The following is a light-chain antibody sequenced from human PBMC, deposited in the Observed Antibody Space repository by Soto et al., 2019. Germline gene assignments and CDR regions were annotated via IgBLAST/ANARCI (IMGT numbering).Light chain of an antibody. J-gene: IGKJ1*01. Sequence: IGVTHSLAAVSLTRIYTATISFRASQSVSINLAWYQQKPGQAHRLLIYGASTRAAGIPARFSGSGSGTEFTLTISSLQSEDFTTYYCQKANDELWKFGQVAKVDIK. CDR1: QSVSIN. CDR3: QKANDELWK. CDR2: GAS. V-gene: IGKV3-15*01.